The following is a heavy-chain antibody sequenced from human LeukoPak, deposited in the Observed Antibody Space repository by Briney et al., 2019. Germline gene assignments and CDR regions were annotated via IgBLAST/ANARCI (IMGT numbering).Heavy chain of an antibody. CDR3: AKDTAALSFVIDS. CDR2: LSGSGNGT. V-gene: IGHV3-23*01. J-gene: IGHJ4*02. Sequence: PGASLRLSCAASGFTFSIYAMTRVRQAPGKGLEWVSALSGSGNGTYYADSVKGRFTISRDNSKNTLYLRMNSLRAEDTAVYYCAKDTAALSFVIDSWGQGTLVTVSS. D-gene: IGHD2-15*01. CDR1: GFTFSIYA.